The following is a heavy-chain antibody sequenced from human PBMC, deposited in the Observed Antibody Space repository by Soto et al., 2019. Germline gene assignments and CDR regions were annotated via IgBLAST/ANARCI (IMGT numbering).Heavy chain of an antibody. V-gene: IGHV4-59*01. CDR1: GGSISSYY. D-gene: IGHD5-12*01. CDR2: IYYNGNT. CDR3: ARMWNGYNSH. J-gene: IGHJ1*01. Sequence: SETLSLTCTVSGGSISSYYWSWIRQPPGKGLEWIGYIYYNGNTNYNPSLKSRVTISVDTSKNQFSLKLSSVTAADTAVYYCARMWNGYNSHSGQGLLITVSS.